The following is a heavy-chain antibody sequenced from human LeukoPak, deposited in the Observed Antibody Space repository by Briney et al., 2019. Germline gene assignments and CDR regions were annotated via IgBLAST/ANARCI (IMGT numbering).Heavy chain of an antibody. Sequence: GGSLRLSCAASGFTFSSYDMHWVRQATGKGLEWVSAIGTAGDPYYPGSVKGRFTISRDSAKNSLYLQMNSLRAEDTAVYYCARFAGKGDPLDYWGQGTLVTVSS. V-gene: IGHV3-13*05. D-gene: IGHD1-1*01. J-gene: IGHJ4*02. CDR2: IGTAGDP. CDR1: GFTFSSYD. CDR3: ARFAGKGDPLDY.